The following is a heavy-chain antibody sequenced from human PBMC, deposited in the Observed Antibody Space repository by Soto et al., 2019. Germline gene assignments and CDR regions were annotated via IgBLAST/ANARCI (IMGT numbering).Heavy chain of an antibody. CDR1: GFTFSSYA. J-gene: IGHJ3*02. CDR3: AKDPPYYYDSSGYYPPGAFDI. Sequence: GGSLRLSCSASGFTFSSYAMSWVRQAPGKGLEWVSAISGSGGSTYYADSVKGRFTISRDNSKNTLYLQMNSLRAEDTAVYYCAKDPPYYYDSSGYYPPGAFDIWGQGTMVTVSS. CDR2: ISGSGGST. D-gene: IGHD3-22*01. V-gene: IGHV3-23*01.